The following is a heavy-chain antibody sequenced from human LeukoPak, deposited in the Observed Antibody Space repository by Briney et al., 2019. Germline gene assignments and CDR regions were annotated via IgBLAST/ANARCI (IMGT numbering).Heavy chain of an antibody. CDR1: GGSITSGNYY. Sequence: PSQTLTLTCTVSGGSITSGNYYWSWIRQPPGTGLEWSRYVYYSGSTYYNPSLKSRVTISVDKSKNQLSLKLSSVTAADTAVYYCARRGRAAAGNWFDPWGQGTLVTVSS. V-gene: IGHV4-30-4*01. D-gene: IGHD6-13*01. CDR2: VYYSGST. CDR3: ARRGRAAAGNWFDP. J-gene: IGHJ5*02.